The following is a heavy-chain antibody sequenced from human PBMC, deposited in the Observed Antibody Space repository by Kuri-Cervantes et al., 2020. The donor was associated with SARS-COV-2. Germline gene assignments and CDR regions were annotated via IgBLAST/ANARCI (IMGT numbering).Heavy chain of an antibody. D-gene: IGHD2-2*01. V-gene: IGHV1-46*03. Sequence: SVKVSCKASGYTFTSYYMHWVRQAPGQGLEWMGIINPSGGSTSYAQKFQGRVPMTRDTSTSTVYMELSSLRSEDTAVYYCARGFIDIVVVPAAPGRHFDYWGQGTLVTVSS. CDR1: GYTFTSYY. J-gene: IGHJ4*02. CDR2: INPSGGST. CDR3: ARGFIDIVVVPAAPGRHFDY.